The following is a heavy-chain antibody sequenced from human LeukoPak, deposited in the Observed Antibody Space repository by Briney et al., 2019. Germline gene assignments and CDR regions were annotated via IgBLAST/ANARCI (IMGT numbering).Heavy chain of an antibody. J-gene: IGHJ4*02. CDR3: AKSDRNWENIYFDY. Sequence: GRSLRLSCAASGITFSSYGMHWVRQAPGKGLEWVAVISYDESNKYYADSVQGRFTISRDNSKNTMYLQMNSLRAEDTAVYYCAKSDRNWENIYFDYWGQGTLVTVSS. CDR2: ISYDESNK. CDR1: GITFSSYG. D-gene: IGHD7-27*01. V-gene: IGHV3-33*06.